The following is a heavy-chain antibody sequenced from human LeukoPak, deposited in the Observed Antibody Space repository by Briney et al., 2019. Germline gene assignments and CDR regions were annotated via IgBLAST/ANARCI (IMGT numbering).Heavy chain of an antibody. CDR3: ASVYSSTSWDY. CDR2: IFPADSDT. D-gene: IGHD6-19*01. J-gene: IGHJ4*02. V-gene: IGHV5-51*01. Sequence: GESLKISCRASGYSFTTYWIGWVRQMPGKGLEWMGVIFPADSDTRYSPSFQGQVTISADRSISTAYLQWSSLEASDTGMYYCASVYSSTSWDYWGQGTLVTVSS. CDR1: GYSFTTYW.